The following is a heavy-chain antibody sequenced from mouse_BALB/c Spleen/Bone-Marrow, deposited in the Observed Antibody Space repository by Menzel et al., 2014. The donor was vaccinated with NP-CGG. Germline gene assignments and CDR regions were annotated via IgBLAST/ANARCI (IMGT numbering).Heavy chain of an antibody. Sequence: EVKLMESGGGLVQPGDSLRLSCATSGFTFTDYYMSWVRQPPGKALEWLGFIRNKANGYTTEYSASVKGRFTISRDNSQSILYLQMNTLRAEDSATYYCARGGNDLDYWGQGTTLTVSS. J-gene: IGHJ2*01. CDR3: ARGGNDLDY. CDR2: IRNKANGYTT. D-gene: IGHD2-3*01. V-gene: IGHV7-3*02. CDR1: GFTFTDYY.